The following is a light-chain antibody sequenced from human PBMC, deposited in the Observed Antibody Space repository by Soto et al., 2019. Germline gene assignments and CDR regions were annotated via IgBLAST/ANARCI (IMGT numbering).Light chain of an antibody. CDR2: DAS. CDR3: QQRSNWPTIT. CDR1: QSVSSY. V-gene: IGKV3-11*01. J-gene: IGKJ5*01. Sequence: EIVLTQSPATLSLSPGERATLSCRASQSVSSYLAWYQLKPGQAPRLLIYDASNRATGIPARFSGSGSGTDFTITISSLEPEDFAVYYCQQRSNWPTITFGQGTRLEIK.